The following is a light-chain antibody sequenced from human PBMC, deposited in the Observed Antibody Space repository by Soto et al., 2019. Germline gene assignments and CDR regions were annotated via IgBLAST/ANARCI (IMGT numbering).Light chain of an antibody. CDR3: QQYGTSPPST. V-gene: IGKV3-20*01. CDR1: QSVSSSY. Sequence: EIVLTQSPGTLSLSPGERATLSCRASQSVSSSYLAWYQQKTGQAPRLLINGASSRATGIPDRCSGSGSGTDFTLTISRREPEDFAVYYCQQYGTSPPSTFGQGTRLEIK. CDR2: GAS. J-gene: IGKJ5*01.